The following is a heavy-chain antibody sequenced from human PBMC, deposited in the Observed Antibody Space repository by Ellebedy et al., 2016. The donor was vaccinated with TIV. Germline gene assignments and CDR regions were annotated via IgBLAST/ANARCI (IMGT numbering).Heavy chain of an antibody. D-gene: IGHD4-17*01. J-gene: IGHJ4*02. Sequence: GESLKISCAASGFTFSSYWMSWVRQAPGKGLEWVANIKQDGSEKYYVDSVKGRFTISRDNAKNSLYLQMNSLRAEDTAVYYCASTYTVTTDYWGQGTLVTVSS. CDR1: GFTFSSYW. V-gene: IGHV3-7*03. CDR2: IKQDGSEK. CDR3: ASTYTVTTDY.